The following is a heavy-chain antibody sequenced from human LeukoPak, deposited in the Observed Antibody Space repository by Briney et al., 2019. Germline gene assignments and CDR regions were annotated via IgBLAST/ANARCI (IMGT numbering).Heavy chain of an antibody. CDR1: GGSIGSYY. CDR3: ARDGGKATREFDY. V-gene: IGHV4-4*07. Sequence: SETLSLTCTVSGGSIGSYYWSWIRQPAGKGLEWIGRIYTSGSTNYSPSLKSRVTMSVDTSKNQFSLKLSSVTAADTAVYYCARDGGKATREFDYWGQGTLVTVSS. D-gene: IGHD1-26*01. J-gene: IGHJ4*02. CDR2: IYTSGST.